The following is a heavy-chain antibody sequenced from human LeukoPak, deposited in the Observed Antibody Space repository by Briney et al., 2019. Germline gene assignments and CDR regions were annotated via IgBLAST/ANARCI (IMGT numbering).Heavy chain of an antibody. J-gene: IGHJ4*02. CDR3: ATGSDDSSGCDY. CDR1: GYTFTGYY. Sequence: ASVKVSCKASGYTFTGYYMHWVRQAPGQGLEWMGWINPNSGGTNYAQKFQGRVTMTRDTPISTAYMELSRLRSDDTAVYYCATGSDDSSGCDYWGQGTLVTISS. V-gene: IGHV1-2*02. CDR2: INPNSGGT. D-gene: IGHD3-22*01.